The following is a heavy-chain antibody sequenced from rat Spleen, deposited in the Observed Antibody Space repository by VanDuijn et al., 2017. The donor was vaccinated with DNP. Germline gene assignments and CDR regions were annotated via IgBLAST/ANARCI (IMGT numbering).Heavy chain of an antibody. CDR2: ISYEGSSI. V-gene: IGHV5-22*01. CDR1: GFTFSDYY. D-gene: IGHD1-11*01. Sequence: EVQLVESGGDLVQPGRSLKLSCAASGFTFSDYYMAWVRQAPKKGLEWVASISYEGSSIHYGNSVKGRFTISRDTAKSTLYLQMDSLRSEDTATYYCARHGRRVFDYWGQGVMVTVSS. J-gene: IGHJ2*01. CDR3: ARHGRRVFDY.